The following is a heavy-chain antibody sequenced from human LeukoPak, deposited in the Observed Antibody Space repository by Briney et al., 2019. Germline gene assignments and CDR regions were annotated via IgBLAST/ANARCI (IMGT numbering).Heavy chain of an antibody. Sequence: GGSLRPSCAASGFIFSSAWMTWVRQAPGKGLEWVAVISYDGSNKYYADSVKGRFTISRDNSKNTLYLQMNSLRAEDTAVYYCARVRHYDFWSGYSPPDYWGQGTLVTVSS. CDR1: GFIFSSAW. CDR2: ISYDGSNK. V-gene: IGHV3-30-3*01. CDR3: ARVRHYDFWSGYSPPDY. J-gene: IGHJ4*02. D-gene: IGHD3-3*01.